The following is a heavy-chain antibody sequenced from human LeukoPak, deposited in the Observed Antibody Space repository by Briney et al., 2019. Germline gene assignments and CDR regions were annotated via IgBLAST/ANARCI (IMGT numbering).Heavy chain of an antibody. J-gene: IGHJ4*02. CDR3: ARINTDQYSTSDF. Sequence: GGSLRVSCAASGFTFSRSWMNWVRQVPGKGLEWVANIKEDGGEKYYLDPVKGRFTISRDNAKNSMYLQMNSLGAEDTAVYYCARINTDQYSTSDFWGQGTLVTVSS. D-gene: IGHD2-2*01. V-gene: IGHV3-7*01. CDR2: IKEDGGEK. CDR1: GFTFSRSW.